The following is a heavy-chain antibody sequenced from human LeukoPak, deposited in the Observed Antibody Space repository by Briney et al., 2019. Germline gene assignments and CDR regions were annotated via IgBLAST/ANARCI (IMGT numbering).Heavy chain of an antibody. CDR1: GYTFTGYY. V-gene: IGHV1-2*02. Sequence: ASAKVSCKASGYTFTGYYMHWVRQAPGQGLEWMGWINPNSGGTNYAQKFQGRVTMTRDTSISTAYMELSRLRSDDTAVYYCARDWVCSSTSCPNDAFDIWGQGTMVTVSS. J-gene: IGHJ3*02. CDR3: ARDWVCSSTSCPNDAFDI. CDR2: INPNSGGT. D-gene: IGHD2-2*01.